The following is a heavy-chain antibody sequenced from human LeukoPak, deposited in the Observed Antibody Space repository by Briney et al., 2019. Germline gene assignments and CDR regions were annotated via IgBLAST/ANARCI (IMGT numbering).Heavy chain of an antibody. CDR3: ARDPTTVITTPYYFDD. D-gene: IGHD4-23*01. J-gene: IGHJ4*02. CDR1: GGSFFGYH. Sequence: PSETLSLTCAVSGGSFFGYHWNWVRHVPGKGLEWIGEINHRGITNYNPSLKSRVTISVDKSKNQFSLRLRSVTAADTAIYYCARDPTTVITTPYYFDDWGQGTLVTVSS. CDR2: INHRGIT. V-gene: IGHV4-34*01.